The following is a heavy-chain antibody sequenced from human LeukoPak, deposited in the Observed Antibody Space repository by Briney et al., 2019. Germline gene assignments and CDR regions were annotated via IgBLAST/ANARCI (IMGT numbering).Heavy chain of an antibody. CDR3: ARDCIGCHGFDY. CDR2: VSAYADNT. Sequence: ASVKVSCKTSGYTFTSYGITWVRQAPGQGLAWMGWVSAYADNTNYVQKIQGRVTMTTDTSTSTAYMELRSLRSDDTAVYYCARDCIGCHGFDYWGQGTLVTVSS. D-gene: IGHD2-15*01. J-gene: IGHJ4*02. CDR1: GYTFTSYG. V-gene: IGHV1-18*01.